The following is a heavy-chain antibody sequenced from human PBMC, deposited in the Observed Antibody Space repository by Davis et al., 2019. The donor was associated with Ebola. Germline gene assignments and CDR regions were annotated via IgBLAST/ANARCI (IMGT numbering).Heavy chain of an antibody. Sequence: ASVPVSCKTSADTFSRHGISWVRQAPGHGLEWMGWISAYNGNTNYAQKLQGRVTMTTDTSTSTAYMELRSLRSDDTAVYYCARGYPVYYDILTGYYGMDVWGQGTTVTVSS. CDR2: ISAYNGNT. CDR3: ARGYPVYYDILTGYYGMDV. D-gene: IGHD3-9*01. CDR1: ADTFSRHG. J-gene: IGHJ6*02. V-gene: IGHV1-18*01.